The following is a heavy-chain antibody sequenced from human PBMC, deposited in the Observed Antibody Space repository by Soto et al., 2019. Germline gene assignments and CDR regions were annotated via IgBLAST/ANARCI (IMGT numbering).Heavy chain of an antibody. D-gene: IGHD3-9*01. V-gene: IGHV4-34*01. CDR2: IDHSGST. CDR3: ARGPYYDILTGYNNYFDY. J-gene: IGHJ4*02. Sequence: SETLSLTCAVYGGSFSGYYWSWIRQPPGKGLEWIGEIDHSGSTNYNPSLKSRVTISVDTSKNQFSLKLSSVTAADTAVYYCARGPYYDILTGYNNYFDYWGQGTLVTVSS. CDR1: GGSFSGYY.